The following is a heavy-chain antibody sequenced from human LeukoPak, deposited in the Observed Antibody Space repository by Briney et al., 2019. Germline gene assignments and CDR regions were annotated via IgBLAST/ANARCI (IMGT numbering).Heavy chain of an antibody. D-gene: IGHD6-19*01. J-gene: IGHJ4*02. CDR2: ISGSGGST. CDR1: GFTFSSYA. CDR3: ARVSRSSGWYVNYFDY. Sequence: GGSLRLSRAASGFTFSSYAMSWVRQAPGKGLEWVSAISGSGGSTYYADSVKGRFTISRDNSKNTLYLQMNSLRAEDTAVYYCARVSRSSGWYVNYFDYWGQGTLVTVSS. V-gene: IGHV3-23*01.